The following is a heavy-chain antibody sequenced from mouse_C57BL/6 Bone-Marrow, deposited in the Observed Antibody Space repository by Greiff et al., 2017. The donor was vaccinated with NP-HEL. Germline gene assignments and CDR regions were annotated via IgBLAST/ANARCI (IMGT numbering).Heavy chain of an antibody. V-gene: IGHV1-55*01. CDR2: IYPGSGST. J-gene: IGHJ3*01. CDR1: GYTFTSYW. D-gene: IGHD2-3*01. Sequence: QVQLQQPGAELVKPGASVKMSCKASGYTFTSYWITWVKQRPGQGLEWIGDIYPGSGSTNYNEKFKSKATLTADTSSSTAYMQLSSLTSEDSAVYYCARKGWLLLAYWGQGTLVTVSA. CDR3: ARKGWLLLAY.